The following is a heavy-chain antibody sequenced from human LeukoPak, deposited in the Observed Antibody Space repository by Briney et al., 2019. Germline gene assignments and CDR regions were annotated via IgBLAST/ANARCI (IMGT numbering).Heavy chain of an antibody. CDR2: IKSETDGGTR. CDR1: GFTFSKAW. D-gene: IGHD2-15*01. Sequence: GGSLRLSCAASGFTFSKAWLSWVRQAPGKGLEWVGRIKSETDGGTRDYAAPVKGRFFISREDSENTLYLNNNSLQIEDTAVYYRTTYLGYCSGGSCFSGAFDIWGQGKMVTVSS. CDR3: TTYLGYCSGGSCFSGAFDI. J-gene: IGHJ3*02. V-gene: IGHV3-15*01.